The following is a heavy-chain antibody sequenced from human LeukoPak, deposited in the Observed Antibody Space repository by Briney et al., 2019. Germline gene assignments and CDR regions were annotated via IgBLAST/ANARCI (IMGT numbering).Heavy chain of an antibody. D-gene: IGHD2-2*01. Sequence: SETLSLTCAVYGGSFSGYYWSWIRQPPGKGLEWIGEINHSGSTNYNPSLKSRVTISVDTSKNQFPLKLSSVTAADTAVYYCARVYCSSTSCYLYTGYYYMDVWGKGTTVTVSS. CDR3: ARVYCSSTSCYLYTGYYYMDV. V-gene: IGHV4-34*01. CDR2: INHSGST. CDR1: GGSFSGYY. J-gene: IGHJ6*03.